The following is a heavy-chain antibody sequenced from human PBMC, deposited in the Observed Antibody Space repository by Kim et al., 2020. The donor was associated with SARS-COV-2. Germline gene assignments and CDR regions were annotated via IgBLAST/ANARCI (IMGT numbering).Heavy chain of an antibody. CDR1: GFTFRSYE. CDR3: ARESGNWFDP. V-gene: IGHV3-48*03. J-gene: IGHJ5*02. Sequence: GGSLRLSCVAFGFTFRSYEMNWVRQAPGKGLEWVSYVGSRGSTIYYTDSVKGRFTISRDNAKNSLYLQMNSLRAEDTAVYYCARESGNWFDPWGQGTLVT. CDR2: VGSRGSTI.